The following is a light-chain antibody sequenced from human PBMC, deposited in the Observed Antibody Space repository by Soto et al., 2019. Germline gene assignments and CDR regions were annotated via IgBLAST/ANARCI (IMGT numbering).Light chain of an antibody. CDR1: QSVSSN. J-gene: IGKJ1*01. CDR3: QKYNNWPPWT. Sequence: EIVMTQSPATLSVSPGERATLSCRASQSVSSNLAWYQQKPCQAPRPLIYGASTRATGIPATFSGSGSGTEFTLTISSLQSEDFAVYYCQKYNNWPPWTFGQGTKVEIK. CDR2: GAS. V-gene: IGKV3-15*01.